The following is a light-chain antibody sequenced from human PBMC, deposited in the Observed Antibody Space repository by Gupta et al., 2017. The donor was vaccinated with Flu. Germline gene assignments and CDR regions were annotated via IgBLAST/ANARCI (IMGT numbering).Light chain of an antibody. CDR2: EAS. CDR3: QQYKSYRS. V-gene: IGKV1-5*03. J-gene: IGKJ1*01. Sequence: DIQMTQSPSTLSASVGDRVTITCRASQSISSRLVWYQQKPGKAPKLVIYEASSLQSGVASRFSGSGSGTESTLSISSLQPDDFATYYCQQYKSYRSFGQGTKVEIK. CDR1: QSISSR.